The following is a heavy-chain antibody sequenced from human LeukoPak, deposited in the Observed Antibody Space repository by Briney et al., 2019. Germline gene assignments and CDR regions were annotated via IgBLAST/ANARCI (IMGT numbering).Heavy chain of an antibody. V-gene: IGHV3-7*04. J-gene: IGHJ4*02. CDR3: ARARYGSGGYFFDF. Sequence: GGSQCLFCAASGFNFNSYWMSWVRQAPGKGLECVANIKQDGSDIYFVDSVKGRFTISRDNAKNSLYLQMNSLRGEDTAVYYCARARYGSGGYFFDFWGQRSLLTVSS. D-gene: IGHD3-10*01. CDR2: IKQDGSDI. CDR1: GFNFNSYW.